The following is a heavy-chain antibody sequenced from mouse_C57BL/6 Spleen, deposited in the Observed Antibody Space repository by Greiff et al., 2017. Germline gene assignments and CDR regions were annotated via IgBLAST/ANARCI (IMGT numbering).Heavy chain of an antibody. CDR2: IDPENGDN. J-gene: IGHJ3*01. CDR3: SDGSSSWFAY. D-gene: IGHD1-1*01. Sequence: VQLQQSGAELVRPGASVKLSCTASGFNIKDDYMHWVKQRPEQGLEWIGWIDPENGDNEYASKFHGKVTITADTSSNTAYLQLSSLTSEDTAVYYCSDGSSSWFAYWGQGTLVTVSA. CDR1: GFNIKDDY. V-gene: IGHV14-4*01.